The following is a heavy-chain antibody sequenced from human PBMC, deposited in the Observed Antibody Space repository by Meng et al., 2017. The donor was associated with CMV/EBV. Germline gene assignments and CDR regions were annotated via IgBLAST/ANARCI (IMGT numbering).Heavy chain of an antibody. CDR1: GFTFDDYA. J-gene: IGHJ4*02. V-gene: IGHV3-9*01. CDR2: ISWNSGSI. Sequence: GGSLRLSCAASGFTFDDYAMHWVRQAPGKGLEWVSDISWNSGSIGYADSVKGRFTISRDNAKNSLYLQMNSLRAEDTALYYCAKDGAPTRAFDYWGQGTLVTVSS. CDR3: AKDGAPTRAFDY. D-gene: IGHD4/OR15-4a*01.